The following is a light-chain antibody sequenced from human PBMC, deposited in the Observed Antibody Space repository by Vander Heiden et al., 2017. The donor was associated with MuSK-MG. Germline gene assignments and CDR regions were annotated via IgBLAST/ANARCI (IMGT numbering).Light chain of an antibody. CDR1: QDIANY. V-gene: IGKV1-33*01. CDR2: DAS. J-gene: IGKJ2*01. CDR3: HQFYTLPDT. Sequence: DLQMTQSPSSLSASVGDRVTITCQASQDIANYLNWYQQKSGKAPKLLIYDASNLEKGVPSRFSGSGDGRNFTFTISSLQPEDIATYFCHQFYTLPDTFGQGTKLDIK.